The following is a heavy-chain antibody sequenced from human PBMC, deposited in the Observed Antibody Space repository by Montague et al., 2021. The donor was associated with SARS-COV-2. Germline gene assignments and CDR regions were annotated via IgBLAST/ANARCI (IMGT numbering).Heavy chain of an antibody. J-gene: IGHJ5*02. V-gene: IGHV4-34*01. CDR2: INHSGST. CDR1: GGSFSGYS. CDR3: ARRSRVVTAIWALRTSLTSWFDP. D-gene: IGHD2-21*02. Sequence: SETLSLTCAVYGGSFSGYSWSWIRQPPGKGLEWIGKINHSGSTXXXPSXXXRVTISVDTSKNQFSLRLSSVTAADTAVYYCARRSRVVTAIWALRTSLTSWFDPWDQGTLVTVSS.